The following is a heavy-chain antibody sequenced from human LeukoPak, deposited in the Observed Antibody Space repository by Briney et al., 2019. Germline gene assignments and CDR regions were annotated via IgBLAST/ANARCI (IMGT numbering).Heavy chain of an antibody. CDR2: ISSSSSYI. J-gene: IGHJ3*02. D-gene: IGHD1-26*01. Sequence: GGSLRLSCAASGFTFSSYSMNWVRQAPGKGLEWVSSISSSSSYIYYADSVKGRFTISRDNAKNSLYLQMNSLRAEDTAVYYCARDASGSYSAVMGNDAFDIWGQGTMVTASS. CDR1: GFTFSSYS. CDR3: ARDASGSYSAVMGNDAFDI. V-gene: IGHV3-21*01.